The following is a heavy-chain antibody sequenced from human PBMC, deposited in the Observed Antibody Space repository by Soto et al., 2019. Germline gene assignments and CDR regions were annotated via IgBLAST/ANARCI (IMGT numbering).Heavy chain of an antibody. CDR3: ARVHCRFLEWLTYYFAY. CDR2: IKQDGSEK. V-gene: IGHV3-7*01. CDR1: GFTFSSYW. D-gene: IGHD3-3*01. J-gene: IGHJ4*02. Sequence: PGGSLRLSCAASGFTFSSYWMSWVRQAPGKGLEWVANIKQDGSEKYYVDSVKGRFTISRDNAKNSLYLQMNSLRAEDTAVYYCARVHCRFLEWLTYYFAYWGQGTLVTVSS.